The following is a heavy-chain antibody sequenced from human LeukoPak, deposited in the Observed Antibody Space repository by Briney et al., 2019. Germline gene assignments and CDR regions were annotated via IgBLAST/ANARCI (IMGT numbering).Heavy chain of an antibody. Sequence: SETLSLTCAVYGGSFSGYYWSWIRQPPGKGLEWIGEINHSGSTNYNPSLKSRVTISVDTSKNQFSLKLSSVTAADTAVCYCARPNYDSSGYYPYGYFQHWGQGTLVTVSS. D-gene: IGHD3-22*01. CDR2: INHSGST. CDR1: GGSFSGYY. J-gene: IGHJ1*01. CDR3: ARPNYDSSGYYPYGYFQH. V-gene: IGHV4-34*01.